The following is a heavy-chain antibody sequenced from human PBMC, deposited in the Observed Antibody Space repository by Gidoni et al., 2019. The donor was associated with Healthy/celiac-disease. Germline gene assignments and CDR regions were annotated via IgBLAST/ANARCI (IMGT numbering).Heavy chain of an antibody. CDR2: IIPIFGTA. D-gene: IGHD3-3*01. J-gene: IGHJ6*02. CDR3: ARVTGGYYDFWSGFYGMDV. Sequence: QVQLVQSGAEVKTPGSSVQVSCKASGGTFRSYAISWVRQAPGQGLEWMGGIIPIFGTANYAQKFQGRGTITADESTSKAYMELSSLRSEDTAVYYCARVTGGYYDFWSGFYGMDVWGQGTTVTVSS. CDR1: GGTFRSYA. V-gene: IGHV1-69*01.